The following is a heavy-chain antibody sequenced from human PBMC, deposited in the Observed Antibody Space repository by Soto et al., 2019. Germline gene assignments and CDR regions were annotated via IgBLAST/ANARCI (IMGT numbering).Heavy chain of an antibody. Sequence: PGESLKISCKASGYRFSDSWIGWVRLTPGKGLEWMGMIYPGDSDTRYSPSFQGQVTISADTSISTAYLQWNSLKASDTAIYCCARRGQTTVYYYYGLDVWGQGTTVTVSS. CDR3: ARRGQTTVYYYYGLDV. CDR1: GYRFSDSW. J-gene: IGHJ6*02. CDR2: IYPGDSDT. V-gene: IGHV5-51*01. D-gene: IGHD3-10*01.